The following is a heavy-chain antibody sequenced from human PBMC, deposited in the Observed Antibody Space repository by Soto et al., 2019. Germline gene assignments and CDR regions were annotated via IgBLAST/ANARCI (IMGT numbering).Heavy chain of an antibody. J-gene: IGHJ5*02. Sequence: QVQLQQWGAGLLKPSETLSLTCAVYGGSFSGYYWRWIRQPPGEGLEWIGEINHSGSTNYNPSLKTRLAVPVVTFNNLFSRQRSSVTATDTGIYKRPSGGIALIKGRQSSHSWGQRTLVTVS. CDR1: GGSFSGYY. D-gene: IGHD6-13*01. V-gene: IGHV4-34*01. CDR3: PSGGIALIKGRQSSHS. CDR2: INHSGST.